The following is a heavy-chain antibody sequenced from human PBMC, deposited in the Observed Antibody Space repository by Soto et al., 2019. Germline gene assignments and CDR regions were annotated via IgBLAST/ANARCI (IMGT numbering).Heavy chain of an antibody. CDR1: GASLTSNNYY. Sequence: QEEMQESGPGLVKPSETLSLTCPVSGASLTSNNYYWGWIRQSPGKGLEWIGSVYYYGTTYYTPSLRSPVSIPSDVSTFSLRLTSVTAADTAVYYCARGERRSMLIVPVFDYWGQGMLVAVSS. J-gene: IGHJ4*02. V-gene: IGHV4-39*02. D-gene: IGHD2-8*01. CDR2: VYYYGTT. CDR3: ARGERRSMLIVPVFDY.